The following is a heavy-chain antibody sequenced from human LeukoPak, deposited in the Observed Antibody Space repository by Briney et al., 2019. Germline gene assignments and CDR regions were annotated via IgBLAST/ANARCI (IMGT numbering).Heavy chain of an antibody. CDR2: INHSGST. D-gene: IGHD5-18*01. CDR1: GGSFSGYY. Sequence: SETLSLACAVYGGSFSGYYWSWIRQPPGKGLEWIGEINHSGSTNYNPSLKSRVTISVDTSKNQFSLKLSSVTAADTAVYYCARDRYSHGFDYWGQGTLVTVSS. V-gene: IGHV4-34*01. CDR3: ARDRYSHGFDY. J-gene: IGHJ4*02.